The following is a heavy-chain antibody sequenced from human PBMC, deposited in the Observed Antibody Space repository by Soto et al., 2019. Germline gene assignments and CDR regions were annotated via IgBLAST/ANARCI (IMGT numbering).Heavy chain of an antibody. Sequence: QVQLVQSGAEVKKPGSSVKVSCKASGGTFSSYTISWVRQAPGQGLEWMGRIIPILGIANYAQKFQGRVTITADKSTSTAYMELSSLRSEDTAVYYCATRPNTIFGEAAIDYWGQGTLATVSS. CDR2: IIPILGIA. J-gene: IGHJ4*02. D-gene: IGHD3-3*01. CDR1: GGTFSSYT. CDR3: ATRPNTIFGEAAIDY. V-gene: IGHV1-69*02.